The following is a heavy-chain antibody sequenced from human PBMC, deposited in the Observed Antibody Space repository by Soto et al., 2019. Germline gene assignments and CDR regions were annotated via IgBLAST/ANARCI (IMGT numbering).Heavy chain of an antibody. D-gene: IGHD1-26*01. CDR2: IIPMFGTT. J-gene: IGHJ6*02. CDR1: GGTFNSYA. CDR3: ARARSNYAFNYALDV. Sequence: QVHLVQSGAEVKRPGSSVKVSCKASGGTFNSYAVSWVRQAPGQGLEWIGGIIPMFGTTKYAQKFQGRVTINGDKSTSTGYMELSSLKSEDMAIFCCARARSNYAFNYALDVWGQGTAVIVSS. V-gene: IGHV1-69*06.